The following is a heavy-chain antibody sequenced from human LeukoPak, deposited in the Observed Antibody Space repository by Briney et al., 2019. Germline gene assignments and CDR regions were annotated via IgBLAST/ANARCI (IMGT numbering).Heavy chain of an antibody. D-gene: IGHD3-22*01. CDR2: ISAYNGNT. CDR3: ARFGSQYYYDSSGSAHHFDY. J-gene: IGHJ4*02. Sequence: ASVKVSCKASGYTFTSYAIHWVRQAPGQRLEWMGWISAYNGNTNYAQKLQGRVTMTTDTSTSTAYMELRSLRSDGTAVYYCARFGSQYYYDSSGSAHHFDYWGQGTLVTVSS. V-gene: IGHV1-18*01. CDR1: GYTFTSYA.